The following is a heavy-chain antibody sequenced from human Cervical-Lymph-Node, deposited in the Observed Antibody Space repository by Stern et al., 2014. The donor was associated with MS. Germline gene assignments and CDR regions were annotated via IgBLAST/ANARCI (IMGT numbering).Heavy chain of an antibody. J-gene: IGHJ3*02. CDR1: GHSLSELS. Sequence: MQLVESGAEVKKPGASAKVSCKVSGHSLSELSTHWVRQAPGKGLEWMGGFDPEDGEPIYVQRFQGRLPMTEDTSTDTAYMELSSLRPEDTAVYYCAVTVASVGAFDIWGQGTVVTVSS. CDR3: AVTVASVGAFDI. V-gene: IGHV1-24*01. CDR2: FDPEDGEP. D-gene: IGHD6-19*01.